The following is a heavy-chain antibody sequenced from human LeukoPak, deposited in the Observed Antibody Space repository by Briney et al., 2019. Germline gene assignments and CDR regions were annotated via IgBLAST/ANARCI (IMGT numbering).Heavy chain of an antibody. CDR1: GGSISSYY. V-gene: IGHV4-59*01. CDR3: ARGVYIAAAQYGY. CDR2: IYYSGTT. D-gene: IGHD6-13*01. Sequence: SETLSLTCTVSGGSISSYYWSWIRQPPGKGLEWIGYIYYSGTTNYNPSLKSRVTISVDTSKNQFSLKLRSVTAADKAVYYCARGVYIAAAQYGYWGQGTLVTVSS. J-gene: IGHJ4*02.